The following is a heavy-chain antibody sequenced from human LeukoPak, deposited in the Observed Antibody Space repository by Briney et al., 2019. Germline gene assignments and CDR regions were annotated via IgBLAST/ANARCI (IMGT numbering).Heavy chain of an antibody. Sequence: PGGSLRLSCAASGFTFSSYGMHWVRQAPGKGLKWVAVISYDGSNKYYADSVKGRFTISRDNSKNTLYLQMNSLRAEDTAVYYCAGDNAVVQLALDYWGQGTLVTVSS. CDR2: ISYDGSNK. CDR1: GFTFSSYG. CDR3: AGDNAVVQLALDY. J-gene: IGHJ4*02. V-gene: IGHV3-30*03. D-gene: IGHD6-6*01.